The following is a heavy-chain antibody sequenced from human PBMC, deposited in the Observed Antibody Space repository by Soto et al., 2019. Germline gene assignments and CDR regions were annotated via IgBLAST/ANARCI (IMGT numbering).Heavy chain of an antibody. CDR1: GGSFSGYY. J-gene: IGHJ4*02. V-gene: IGHV4-34*01. CDR2: INHSGST. D-gene: IGHD5-12*01. Sequence: QVQLQQWGAGLLKPSETLSLTCAVYGGSFSGYYWSWIRQPPGKGLEWIGEINHSGSTNYNPSLKSRVTISVDTSKNQFSLKLRSVTAADTAVYYCARGRRWLQPYFDYWGQGTLVTVSS. CDR3: ARGRRWLQPYFDY.